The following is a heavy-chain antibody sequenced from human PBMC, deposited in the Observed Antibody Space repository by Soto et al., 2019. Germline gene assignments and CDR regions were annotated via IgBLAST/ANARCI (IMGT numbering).Heavy chain of an antibody. V-gene: IGHV4-59*01. CDR2: ISYSGSS. D-gene: IGHD5-18*01. CDR3: VSFRGYSYGSFDY. J-gene: IGHJ4*02. Sequence: SETLSLTCTVSGGSISSYYWSWIRQPPGKGLEWIGYISYSGSSNYNPSLKSRVTISVDTSNNQFSLRLSSVTAADTAVYYCVSFRGYSYGSFDYWGQGTLVTVSS. CDR1: GGSISSYY.